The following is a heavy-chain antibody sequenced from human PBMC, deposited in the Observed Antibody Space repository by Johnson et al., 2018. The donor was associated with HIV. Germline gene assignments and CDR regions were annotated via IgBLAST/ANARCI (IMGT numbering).Heavy chain of an antibody. CDR2: ISWNSGSI. D-gene: IGHD3-16*01. CDR1: GFTFDDYA. J-gene: IGHJ3*02. CDR3: ARGGSDAFDI. Sequence: VQLVESGGGVVQPGRSLRLSCAASGFTFDDYAMHWVRQAPGKGLEWVSGISWNSGSIGYADSVKGRFTISRDNSKNTLYLQMNSLRAADTALYYCARGGSDAFDIWGQGTMVTVSS. V-gene: IGHV3-9*01.